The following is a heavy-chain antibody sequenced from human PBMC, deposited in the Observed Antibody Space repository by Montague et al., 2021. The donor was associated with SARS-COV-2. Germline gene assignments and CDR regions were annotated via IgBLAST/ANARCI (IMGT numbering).Heavy chain of an antibody. V-gene: IGHV4-34*01. CDR1: GGSFTNYF. CDR2: ITHTGNR. D-gene: IGHD5-24*01. Sequence: SETLSLTCAVYGGSFTNYFWTWIRQPPAKGLEWIGEITHTGNRDFNPSLKSRVILSVDKSKSQFSLKLTSVTAADTGVYYCARGTGQQLVFSYVYYGIDFWGQGTTVSVSS. J-gene: IGHJ6*02. CDR3: ARGTGQQLVFSYVYYGIDF.